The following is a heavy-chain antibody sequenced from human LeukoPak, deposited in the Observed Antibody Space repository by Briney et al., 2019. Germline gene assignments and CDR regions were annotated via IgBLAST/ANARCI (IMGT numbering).Heavy chain of an antibody. Sequence: GGSLRLSCAASGFTFSDYYMSWIRQAPGKGLEWVSAIGDSGGRTYYADSVKGRFTISRDNSKNTLYLQMNSLRVEDTAVYYCAKGLRSRWYYFDSWGQGTLVTVSS. CDR3: AKGLRSRWYYFDS. D-gene: IGHD4-23*01. CDR1: GFTFSDYY. V-gene: IGHV3-23*01. CDR2: IGDSGGRT. J-gene: IGHJ4*02.